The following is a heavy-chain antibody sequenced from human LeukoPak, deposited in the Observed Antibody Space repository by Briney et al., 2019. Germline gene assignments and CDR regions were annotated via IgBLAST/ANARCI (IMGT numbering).Heavy chain of an antibody. D-gene: IGHD7-27*01. V-gene: IGHV1-69*13. Sequence: ASVKVSCKASGGTFSSYAISWVRQAPGQGLEWVGGIIPIFGTANYAQKFQGRVTITADESTSTAYMELSSLRSEDTAVYYCARGLTWVFPPYYWGQGTLVTVSS. CDR3: ARGLTWVFPPYY. J-gene: IGHJ4*02. CDR1: GGTFSSYA. CDR2: IIPIFGTA.